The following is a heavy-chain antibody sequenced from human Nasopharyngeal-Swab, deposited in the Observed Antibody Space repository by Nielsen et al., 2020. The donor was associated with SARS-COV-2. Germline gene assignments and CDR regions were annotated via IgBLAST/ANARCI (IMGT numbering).Heavy chain of an antibody. CDR3: AKDAGGYSSS. CDR2: IRYDGSNK. V-gene: IGHV3-30*02. Sequence: GESLKISCAASGFTFSSYGMHWVRQAPGKGLEWVAFIRYDGSNKYSADSVKGRFTISRDDSKNTLYLQMNSLRAEDTAVYYCAKDAGGYSSSWGQGTLVTVSS. J-gene: IGHJ4*02. D-gene: IGHD6-13*01. CDR1: GFTFSSYG.